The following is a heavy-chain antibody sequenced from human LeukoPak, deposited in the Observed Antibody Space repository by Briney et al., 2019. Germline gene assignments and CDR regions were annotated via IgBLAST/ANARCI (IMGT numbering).Heavy chain of an antibody. Sequence: PSETLSLTCTVSGDSMTTYYWSWVRQPPGKGLEWIGYMFHTGSANYNPSLKSRVSFSIDTSKDVFSLNLTSVTAADTAVYFCARSAYFDSSGFYTGQAESFHQWGQGTLVTASP. CDR1: GDSMTTYY. D-gene: IGHD3-22*01. CDR3: ARSAYFDSSGFYTGQAESFHQ. J-gene: IGHJ1*01. CDR2: MFHTGSA. V-gene: IGHV4-59*01.